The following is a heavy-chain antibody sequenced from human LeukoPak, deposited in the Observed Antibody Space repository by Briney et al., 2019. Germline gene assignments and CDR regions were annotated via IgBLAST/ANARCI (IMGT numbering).Heavy chain of an antibody. Sequence: SETLSLTCTVSGYSISIGFYWGWIRPPPGKGLEWIGSIYHSGNTYYNPSLKSRVSVSVDTSKNQFSLKLSSVTAADTAVYYCARDNWNSGYMDVWGKGTTVTVSS. CDR2: IYHSGNT. J-gene: IGHJ6*03. CDR1: GYSISIGFY. CDR3: ARDNWNSGYMDV. D-gene: IGHD1-7*01. V-gene: IGHV4-38-2*02.